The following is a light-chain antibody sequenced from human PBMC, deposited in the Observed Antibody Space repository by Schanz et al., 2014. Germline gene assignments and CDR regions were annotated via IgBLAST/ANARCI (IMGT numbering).Light chain of an antibody. J-gene: IGKJ2*01. CDR2: GAS. CDR3: QQYGSSPPYT. Sequence: EIVLTQSPGTLSLSPGERATLSCRASQSVSSSFLAWHQQKPGQAPRLLIYGASSRATGIPDRFSGSGSGTDFTLTISSLEPEDFAVYYCQQYGSSPPYTFGQGTKLEIK. V-gene: IGKV3-20*01. CDR1: QSVSSSF.